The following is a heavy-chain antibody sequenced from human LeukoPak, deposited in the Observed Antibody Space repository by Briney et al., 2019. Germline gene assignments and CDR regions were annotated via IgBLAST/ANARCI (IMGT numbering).Heavy chain of an antibody. V-gene: IGHV3-30*03. CDR1: GVTFSSYG. D-gene: IGHD5-12*01. J-gene: IGHJ4*02. CDR3: TTKVIRGNSGDDYDD. CDR2: ISSDGNDK. Sequence: GGSLRLSCAASGVTFSSYGMHWVRQAPGKGLEWVALISSDGNDKLYGDSVKDRFTISRDDSKSTLYLQMNSLRAEDTAVYYCTTKVIRGNSGDDYDDWGQGTLVTVSS.